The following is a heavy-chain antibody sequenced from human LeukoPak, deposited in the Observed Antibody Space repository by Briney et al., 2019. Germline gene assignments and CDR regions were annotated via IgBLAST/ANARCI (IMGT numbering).Heavy chain of an antibody. V-gene: IGHV4-4*07. CDR3: AKESRVRGVSPWESHYHYYYGMDV. J-gene: IGHJ6*02. CDR2: IYTSGST. Sequence: PSETLSLTCTVSGGSISSYYWSWIRQPAGKGLEWIGRIYTSGSTNYNPSLKGRVTLSVDTSKNQFFLKLTSVTAADTALYYCAKESRVRGVSPWESHYHYYYGMDVWGRGTTVTVS. D-gene: IGHD3-10*01. CDR1: GGSISSYY.